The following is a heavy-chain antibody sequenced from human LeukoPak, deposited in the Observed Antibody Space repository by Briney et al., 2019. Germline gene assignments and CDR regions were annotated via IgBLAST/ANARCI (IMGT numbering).Heavy chain of an antibody. CDR3: ARERGRGRDSPWFDY. D-gene: IGHD1-26*01. CDR2: IYSDGST. J-gene: IGHJ4*02. V-gene: IGHV3-53*01. Sequence: GGSLRLSCAASGFIVSGDFMSWARQAPGKGLEWVSVIYSDGSTYYADSVKGRFTISRDNSKNTLDLQMTGLRAEDTAVYYCARERGRGRDSPWFDYWGQGTLVTVSS. CDR1: GFIVSGDF.